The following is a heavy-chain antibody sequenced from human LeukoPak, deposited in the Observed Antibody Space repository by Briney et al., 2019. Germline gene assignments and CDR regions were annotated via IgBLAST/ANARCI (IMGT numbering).Heavy chain of an antibody. CDR2: INRDGTTR. Sequence: GGSLRLSCVASGLTFSDYWMHWVRQVPEKGLEWVARINRDGTTRSCADSVWGRFTISRDNAQNTVYLQMNSLKVDDTAVYFCPRDFVAVSTPGHNFDYWGQGTLVTVSS. D-gene: IGHD2-21*01. J-gene: IGHJ4*02. CDR1: GLTFSDYW. CDR3: PRDFVAVSTPGHNFDY. V-gene: IGHV3-74*01.